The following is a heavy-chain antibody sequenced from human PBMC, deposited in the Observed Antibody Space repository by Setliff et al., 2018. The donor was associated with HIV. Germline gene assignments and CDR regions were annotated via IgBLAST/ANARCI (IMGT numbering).Heavy chain of an antibody. J-gene: IGHJ1*01. CDR1: GFTFSQSW. V-gene: IGHV3-7*01. CDR3: ARDGSGWSQH. Sequence: GFLRLSCTASGFTFSQSWMSWLRQAPGKGLEWVANISPNGNEKYSVDSVEGRFTTSRDNAKNSLYLQMNSLRLEDTAVYYCARDGSGWSQHWGQGTVVTVSS. D-gene: IGHD6-19*01. CDR2: ISPNGNEK.